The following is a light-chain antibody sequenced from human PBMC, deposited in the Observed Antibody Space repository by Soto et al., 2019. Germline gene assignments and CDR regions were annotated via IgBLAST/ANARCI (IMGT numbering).Light chain of an antibody. V-gene: IGLV1-47*01. Sequence: QSVLTQAPSASGTPGQRVTISCSGSSSNIGSNFVYWYQKFPGTAPKVLIYRNDQRPSGVPDRFSGSKSGTSASLAISGLRSEDEADYYRAVWDDSLNGSVAFGGGTKLTVL. CDR2: RND. J-gene: IGLJ2*01. CDR1: SSNIGSNF. CDR3: AVWDDSLNGSVA.